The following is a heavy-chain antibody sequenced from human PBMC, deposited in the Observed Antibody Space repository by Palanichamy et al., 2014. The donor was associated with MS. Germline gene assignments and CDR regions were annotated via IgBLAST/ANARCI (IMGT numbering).Heavy chain of an antibody. CDR2: VSGSGGST. CDR3: VKDSTYYFDSRDSRFDP. D-gene: IGHD3-9*01. V-gene: IGHV3-23*01. Sequence: EIQLLESGGDLVQPGESLRLSCAASGFTFNRYAINWVRQAPGKGLEWVAAVSGSGGSTYYADFVRGRFSISRDNSKNTVKLEMKSLRAEDTAVYYCVKDSTYYFDSRDSRFDPWGQGTQVTVSS. CDR1: GFTFNRYA. J-gene: IGHJ5*01.